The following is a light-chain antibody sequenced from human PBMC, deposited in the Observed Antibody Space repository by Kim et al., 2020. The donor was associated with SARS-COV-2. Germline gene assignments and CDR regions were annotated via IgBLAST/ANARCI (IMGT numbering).Light chain of an antibody. CDR3: GTWDSSLSVWL. V-gene: IGLV1-51*01. J-gene: IGLJ3*02. CDR2: DNN. Sequence: GQKVTISCSGSSSNIWTNYVSWYQQQPCTVPKGLIYDNNKRPSVIPDRIPGSKSGTSGTLDITGLQTGDEADYYCGTWDSSLSVWLFGGGTKVTVL. CDR1: SSNIWTNY.